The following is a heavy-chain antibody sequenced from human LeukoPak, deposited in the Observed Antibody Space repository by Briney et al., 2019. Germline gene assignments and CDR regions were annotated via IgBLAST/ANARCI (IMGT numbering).Heavy chain of an antibody. D-gene: IGHD3-22*01. CDR1: GYTFTSYG. CDR3: ARDLYYYDSSGYHDVFDI. Sequence: ASVKVSCKASGYTFTSYGISWVRPAPGQGLGWMGWISAYHGNTYYAQKLQGRVTLTTDTSTSTAYMELRSLRSDDTAVYYCARDLYYYDSSGYHDVFDIWGQGTMVTVSS. CDR2: ISAYHGNT. J-gene: IGHJ3*02. V-gene: IGHV1-18*01.